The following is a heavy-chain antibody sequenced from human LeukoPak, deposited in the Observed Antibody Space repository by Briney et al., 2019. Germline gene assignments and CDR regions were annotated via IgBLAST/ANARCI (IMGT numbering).Heavy chain of an antibody. V-gene: IGHV5-51*01. CDR2: IYPGDSDS. D-gene: IGHD2-2*01. J-gene: IGHJ3*02. CDR1: GYSFTNYW. CDR3: ARLDCSSNRCGGDDDAFDI. Sequence: GESLKISCKCSGYSFTNYWIGWVRQLPGKGLECMGIIYPGDSDSRYSPSFHAQLTISADKSISTAYLQWSSLKASDTAMYYCARLDCSSNRCGGDDDAFDIWGQGTMVTVSS.